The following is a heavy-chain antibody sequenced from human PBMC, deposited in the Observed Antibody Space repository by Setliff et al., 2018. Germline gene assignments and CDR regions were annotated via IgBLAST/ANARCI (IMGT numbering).Heavy chain of an antibody. J-gene: IGHJ4*02. Sequence: SETLSLTCTVSGGSINSGVYYWGWIRQPPGKGLEWIGSIYYSGSTYYNPSLRSRVTISVDTSKNQFSLKLSSVTAADTAVYYCAGSRAWIPVLDSWGQGLLVTVSS. D-gene: IGHD5-18*01. CDR2: IYYSGST. V-gene: IGHV4-39*01. CDR1: GGSINSGVYY. CDR3: AGSRAWIPVLDS.